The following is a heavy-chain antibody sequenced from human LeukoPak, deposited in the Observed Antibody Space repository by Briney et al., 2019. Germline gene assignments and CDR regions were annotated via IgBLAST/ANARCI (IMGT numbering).Heavy chain of an antibody. CDR2: MNPNSGNT. D-gene: IGHD3-22*01. CDR1: GYTFTSYD. CDR3: ARTPPPTYDSSGYYYADYYGMDV. Sequence: ASVKVSCKASGYTFTSYDINWVRQATGQGLEWMGWMNPNSGNTGCAQKFQGRVTMTRNTSISTAYMELSSLRSEDTAVYYCARTPPPTYDSSGYYYADYYGMDVWGQGTTVTVSS. J-gene: IGHJ6*02. V-gene: IGHV1-8*01.